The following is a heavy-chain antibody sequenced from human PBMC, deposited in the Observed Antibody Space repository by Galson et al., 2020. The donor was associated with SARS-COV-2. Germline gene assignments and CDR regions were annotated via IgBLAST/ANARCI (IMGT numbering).Heavy chain of an antibody. CDR1: GFSLSTSGMC. CDR2: IDWDDDK. Sequence: SGPTLVKPTQTLTLTCTFSGFSLSTSGMCVSWIRQPPGKALEWLALIDWDDDKYYSTSLKTRLTISKDTSKNQVVLTMTNMDPVDTPTYYCARIRVEMATIGNYFYDGMDVWGPGTPVTVSS. D-gene: IGHD5-12*01. J-gene: IGHJ6*02. V-gene: IGHV2-70*01. CDR3: ARIRVEMATIGNYFYDGMDV.